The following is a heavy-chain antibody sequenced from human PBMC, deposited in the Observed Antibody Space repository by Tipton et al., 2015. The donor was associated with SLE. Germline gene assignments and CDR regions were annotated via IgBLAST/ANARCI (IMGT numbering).Heavy chain of an antibody. CDR1: GGSMDIYK. CDR3: AREWSSFDY. CDR2: AYSSGTT. Sequence: TLSLTCIVSGGSMDIYKWSWIRQPPGKGLEWIGFAYSSGTTSYTPSLKSRVTISVDTSKNHFSLRMTSVTAADTAVYYCAREWSSFDYWGQGTLVTVSS. D-gene: IGHD2-15*01. V-gene: IGHV4-59*01. J-gene: IGHJ4*02.